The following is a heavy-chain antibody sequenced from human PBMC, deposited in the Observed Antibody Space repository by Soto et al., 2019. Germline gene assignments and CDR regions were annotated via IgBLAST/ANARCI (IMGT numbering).Heavy chain of an antibody. CDR1: GFTFSSFG. Sequence: QVLLVESGGGVVQPGRSLRISCAVSGFTFSSFGMHWVRQAPGKGLEWVAVISDDGSSKHYADSLKGRFTISRDNSNNTLDLQMDGLGPEDTAVYYCAKDRWGDFGDLNLPGYWGQGTLVTVSS. J-gene: IGHJ4*02. CDR3: AKDRWGDFGDLNLPGY. V-gene: IGHV3-30*18. CDR2: ISDDGSSK. D-gene: IGHD4-17*01.